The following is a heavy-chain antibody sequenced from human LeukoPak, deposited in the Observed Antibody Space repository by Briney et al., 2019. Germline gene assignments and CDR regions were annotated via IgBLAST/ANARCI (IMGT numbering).Heavy chain of an antibody. J-gene: IGHJ3*02. CDR1: GATFSSYA. CDR3: ARAACSSTSCYWSAFDI. D-gene: IGHD2-2*01. CDR2: IIPIFGTA. V-gene: IGHV1-69*13. Sequence: SVKLCCKASGATFSSYAITWMRQAPAQGLEWMGGIIPIFGTANYAQKVQVRVTITADESTSTAYMELSSLRSEDTAVYYCARAACSSTSCYWSAFDIWGQGTMVTVSS.